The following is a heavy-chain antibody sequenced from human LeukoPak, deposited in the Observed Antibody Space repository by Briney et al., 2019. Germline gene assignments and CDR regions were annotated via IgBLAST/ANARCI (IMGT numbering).Heavy chain of an antibody. D-gene: IGHD6-19*01. Sequence: PGGSLRLSCAASEFTFSSYEMNWVRQAPGKGLVWISRISNDVISTISTSYADSVKGRFTISRDNAKNTLYLQMNSLIAEDTAVYYCARAVAGTRNAFDLWGQGTMVTVSS. CDR3: ARAVAGTRNAFDL. CDR2: ISNDVIST. J-gene: IGHJ3*01. V-gene: IGHV3-74*01. CDR1: EFTFSSYE.